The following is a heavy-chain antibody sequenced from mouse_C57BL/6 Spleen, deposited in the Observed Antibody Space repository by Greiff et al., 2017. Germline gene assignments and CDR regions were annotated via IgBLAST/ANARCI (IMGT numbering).Heavy chain of an antibody. CDR3: ARRGPNYAMDY. Sequence: VQLQQSGAELVKPGASVKISCKASGYAFSSYWMNWVKQRPGKGLEWIGQIYPGDGDTNYNGKFKGKATLTADKSSSTAYMQLSSLTSEDSAVYFCARRGPNYAMDYWGQGTSVTVSS. V-gene: IGHV1-80*01. J-gene: IGHJ4*01. CDR2: IYPGDGDT. D-gene: IGHD3-3*01. CDR1: GYAFSSYW.